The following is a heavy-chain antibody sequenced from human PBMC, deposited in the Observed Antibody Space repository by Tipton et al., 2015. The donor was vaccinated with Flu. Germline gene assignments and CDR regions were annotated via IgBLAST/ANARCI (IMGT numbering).Heavy chain of an antibody. D-gene: IGHD3-22*01. CDR3: ARPSYYYDSSGYIYGMDV. CDR1: GYSFTSYW. Sequence: VQLVQSGAEVKKPGESLKISCKGSGYSFTSYWIGWVRQMPGKGLEWMGIIYPGDSDTRYSPSFQGQVTISADKSISTAYLQWSSLRASDTAMYYCARPSYYYDSSGYIYGMDVWGQGTTVTVSS. J-gene: IGHJ6*02. V-gene: IGHV5-51*03. CDR2: IYPGDSDT.